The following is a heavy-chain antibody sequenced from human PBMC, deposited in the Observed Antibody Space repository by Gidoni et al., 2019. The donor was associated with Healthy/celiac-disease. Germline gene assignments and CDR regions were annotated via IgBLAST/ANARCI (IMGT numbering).Heavy chain of an antibody. D-gene: IGHD6-6*01. V-gene: IGHV4-59*01. CDR1: GGSLSSYY. J-gene: IGHJ5*02. CDR2: IYYSGST. Sequence: QVQLQESGPGLVKPSETLSLTCTVSGGSLSSYYWSWIRQPPGKGLEWIGYIYYSGSTNYNPSLKSRVTISVDTSKNQFSLKLSSVTAADTAVYYCAGFEYSSSSGVWWFDPWGQGTLVTVSS. CDR3: AGFEYSSSSGVWWFDP.